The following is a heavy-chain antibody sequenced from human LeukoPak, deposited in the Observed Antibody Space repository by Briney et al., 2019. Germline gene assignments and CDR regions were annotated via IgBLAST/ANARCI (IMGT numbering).Heavy chain of an antibody. CDR3: ARMGWAARDWGHYYMDV. J-gene: IGHJ6*03. V-gene: IGHV3-11*04. D-gene: IGHD6-6*01. CDR1: GFTFRDSY. CDR2: IGSTGSPI. Sequence: GGSLRLSCAASGFTFRDSYMTWVRQAPGKGLDWVSYIGSTGSPIYYADSVKGRFTIPRDNAKNSLYLQMNSLRAEDTAVYYCARMGWAARDWGHYYMDVWGKGTAITVSS.